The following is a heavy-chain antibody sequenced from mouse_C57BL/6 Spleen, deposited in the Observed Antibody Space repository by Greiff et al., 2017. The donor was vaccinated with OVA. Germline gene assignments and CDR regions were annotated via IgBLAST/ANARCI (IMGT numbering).Heavy chain of an antibody. V-gene: IGHV1-15*01. CDR3: TRPSTMVTTGYFDY. J-gene: IGHJ2*01. D-gene: IGHD2-2*01. Sequence: VKLVESGAELVRPGASVTLSCKASGYTFTDYEMHWVKQTPVHGLEWIGAIDPETCGTAYNQKFKGKAILTADESSSTAYMELRSLTSEDSAVYYCTRPSTMVTTGYFDYWGQGTTLTVSS. CDR1: GYTFTDYE. CDR2: IDPETCGT.